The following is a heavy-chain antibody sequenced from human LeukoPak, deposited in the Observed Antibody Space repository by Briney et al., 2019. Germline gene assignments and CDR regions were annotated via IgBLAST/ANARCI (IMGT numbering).Heavy chain of an antibody. CDR1: GYTFSSFS. D-gene: IGHD3-22*01. Sequence: GGSLRLSCVASGYTFSSFSINWVRQAPGKGLEWVSSISVRSNYIYYADSVRGRFSISRDDARDSLFLQMNSLRAEDTAVYYCVRLRRNSDTSGYYYYYDFWGQGALGTVSS. CDR2: ISVRSNYI. CDR3: VRLRRNSDTSGYYYYYDF. J-gene: IGHJ1*01. V-gene: IGHV3-21*01.